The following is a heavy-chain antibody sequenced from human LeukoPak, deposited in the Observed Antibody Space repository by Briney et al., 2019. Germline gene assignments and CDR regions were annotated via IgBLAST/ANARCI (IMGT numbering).Heavy chain of an antibody. V-gene: IGHV3-30*03. CDR2: ISYDGSNK. CDR1: GFTFSSYG. Sequence: GGSLRLSCAASGFTFSSYGMHWVRQAPGKGLEWVAVISYDGSNKYYADSVKGRFTISRDNSKNTLYLQMNSLRAEDTAVYYCARANPAGAVDYWGQGTLVTVSS. D-gene: IGHD6-13*01. CDR3: ARANPAGAVDY. J-gene: IGHJ4*02.